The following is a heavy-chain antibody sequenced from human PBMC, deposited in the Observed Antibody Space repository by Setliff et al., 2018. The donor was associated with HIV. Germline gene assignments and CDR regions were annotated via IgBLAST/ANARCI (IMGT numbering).Heavy chain of an antibody. J-gene: IGHJ6*03. CDR2: IYTTGST. CDR1: GGSISSYS. Sequence: PSETLSLTCTVSGGSISSYSWSWIRQPAGKGLEWIGHIYTTGSTKYNPSLKRRVTMSVDTSKNHFSLNLRSVTAADTAVYYCARGFTNYDILTGYPRAPYYYFYMDVWGKGTTVTVPS. D-gene: IGHD3-9*01. V-gene: IGHV4-4*07. CDR3: ARGFTNYDILTGYPRAPYYYFYMDV.